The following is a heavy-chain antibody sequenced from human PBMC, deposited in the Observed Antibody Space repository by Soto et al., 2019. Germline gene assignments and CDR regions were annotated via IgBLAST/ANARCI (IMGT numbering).Heavy chain of an antibody. Sequence: GGSLRLSCAASGFTFPTYAMTWVRRAPGKGLECVSTITPSSDGSYYADSVKGRFTISRDNSKNTLYLQMNSLRAEDTAVYYCAKGAQGSIWWWPSRKYYYYGMDVWGQGTTVTVSS. CDR1: GFTFPTYA. CDR3: AKGAQGSIWWWPSRKYYYYGMDV. D-gene: IGHD2-21*01. V-gene: IGHV3-23*01. J-gene: IGHJ6*02. CDR2: ITPSSDGS.